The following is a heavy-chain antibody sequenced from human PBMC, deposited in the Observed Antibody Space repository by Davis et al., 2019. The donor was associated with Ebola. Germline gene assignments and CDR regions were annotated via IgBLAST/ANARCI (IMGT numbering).Heavy chain of an antibody. D-gene: IGHD5-12*01. CDR2: INPSGGST. Sequence: ASVKVSCKASGYTFTSYYMHWVRQAPGQGLEWMGIINPSGGSTSYAQKFQGRVTMTRDTSTSTVYMELSSLRSEDTAVYYCARDRDIVATILFYYGMDVWGQGTTVTVSS. J-gene: IGHJ6*02. CDR3: ARDRDIVATILFYYGMDV. CDR1: GYTFTSYY. V-gene: IGHV1-46*03.